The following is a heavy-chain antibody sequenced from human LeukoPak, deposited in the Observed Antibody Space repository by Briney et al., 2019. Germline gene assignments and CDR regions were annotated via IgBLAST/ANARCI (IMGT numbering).Heavy chain of an antibody. CDR3: ARTARSYSDAFDI. CDR2: IKQDGSEK. J-gene: IGHJ3*02. CDR1: GFTFSSYW. Sequence: GGSLRLSCAASGFTFSSYWMSWVRQAPGKGLEWVANIKQDGSEKYYVDSVKGRFAISRDNAKNSLYLQMNSLRAEDTAVYYCARTARSYSDAFDIWGQGTMVTVSS. D-gene: IGHD2-15*01. V-gene: IGHV3-7*01.